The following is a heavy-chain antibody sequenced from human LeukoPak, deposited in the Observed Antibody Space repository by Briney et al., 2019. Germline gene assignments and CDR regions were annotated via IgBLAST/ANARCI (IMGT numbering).Heavy chain of an antibody. CDR1: GGTFSSYA. Sequence: SVKVSCKASGGTFSSYAISWVRQAPGQGLEWMGGIIPIFGTANYEQKFQGRVTITADESTSTAYMELSSLRSEDTAVYYCARDLCYCSSTSCCSGWFDPWGQGTLVTVSS. V-gene: IGHV1-69*01. CDR2: IIPIFGTA. J-gene: IGHJ5*02. CDR3: ARDLCYCSSTSCCSGWFDP. D-gene: IGHD2-2*01.